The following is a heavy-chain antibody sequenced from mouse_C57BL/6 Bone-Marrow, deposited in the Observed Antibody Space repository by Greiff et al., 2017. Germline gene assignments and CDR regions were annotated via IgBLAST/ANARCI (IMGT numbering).Heavy chain of an antibody. D-gene: IGHD2-5*01. CDR1: GFSLTSYG. CDR2: IWSGGST. J-gene: IGHJ3*01. CDR3: ARAYYSNCPWFAY. V-gene: IGHV2-2*01. Sequence: QVQLQQSGPGLVQPSQSLSITCTVSGFSLTSYGVHWVRQSPGKGLEWLGVIWSGGSTDYNAAFISRLSISKDNSKSQVFFKMNSLQADDTAIYYCARAYYSNCPWFAYWGQGTLVTVSA.